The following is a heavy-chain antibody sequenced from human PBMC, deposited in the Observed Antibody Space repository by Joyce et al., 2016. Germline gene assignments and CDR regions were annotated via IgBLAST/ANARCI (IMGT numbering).Heavy chain of an antibody. D-gene: IGHD2-2*01. Sequence: EVQLVESGGGLVQPGGSLRLSWAASGIIFSNKEMNWVRQAPGKGLEWVSSINSDDSRIHYADSVRGRFTISRDNARNSLYLEMNSLGVEDTAIYYCTTPSCANWGQGSLVTVSS. V-gene: IGHV3-48*03. J-gene: IGHJ4*02. CDR3: TTPSCAN. CDR2: INSDDSRI. CDR1: GIIFSNKE.